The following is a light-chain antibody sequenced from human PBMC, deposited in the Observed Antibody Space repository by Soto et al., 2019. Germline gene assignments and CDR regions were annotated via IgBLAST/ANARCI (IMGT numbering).Light chain of an antibody. J-gene: IGKJ1*01. CDR1: QSISSW. Sequence: DIQMTQSPSTLSASVGDRVTITCRASQSISSWLAWYQQKPGKAPKLLIYKASTLKSGVPSRFSGSGSGTECTLTISSLQLDDFATYYCQQYNSYWTFGQGTKVEIK. V-gene: IGKV1-5*03. CDR3: QQYNSYWT. CDR2: KAS.